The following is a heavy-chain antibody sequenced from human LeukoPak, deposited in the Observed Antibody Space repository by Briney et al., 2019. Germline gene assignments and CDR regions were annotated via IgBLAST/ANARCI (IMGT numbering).Heavy chain of an antibody. CDR2: INSDGSST. CDR1: GFTFSSYW. D-gene: IGHD3-3*01. Sequence: PGGSLRLSCAASGFTFSSYWMHWVRQAPGKGLVWVSRINSDGSSTSYADSVKGRFTISRDNAKNTLYLQMNSLRAEDTAVYYCATMHTYDFWSGYSNFDYWGQGTLSPSPQ. V-gene: IGHV3-74*01. CDR3: ATMHTYDFWSGYSNFDY. J-gene: IGHJ4*02.